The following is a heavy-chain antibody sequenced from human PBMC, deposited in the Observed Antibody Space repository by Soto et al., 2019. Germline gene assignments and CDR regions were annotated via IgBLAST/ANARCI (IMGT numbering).Heavy chain of an antibody. CDR3: ARHKVFALLPSYYYYGMDV. V-gene: IGHV5-51*01. D-gene: IGHD1-26*01. CDR2: IYPGDSDT. Sequence: LGESLKISCKGSGYSFTSYWIGWVRQMPGKGLEWMGIIYPGDSDTRYSPSFQGQVTISADKSISTAFLQWSSLKASDTAMYYCARHKVFALLPSYYYYGMDVWGQGTTVTVSS. CDR1: GYSFTSYW. J-gene: IGHJ6*02.